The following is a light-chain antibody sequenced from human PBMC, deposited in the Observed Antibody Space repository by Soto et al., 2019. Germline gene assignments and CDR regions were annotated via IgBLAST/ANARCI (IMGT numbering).Light chain of an antibody. J-gene: IGLJ1*01. CDR2: EVS. CDR3: SSYTSGSTTV. Sequence: QSVLTQPASVSGSPRQSITISCTGTSSDVGGYMYVSWYQQHPGKAPKLIIYEVSNRPSGVSNRFSGSKSGNTASLTISGLQPEDEADYYCSSYTSGSTTVFGTGTKVTVL. V-gene: IGLV2-14*01. CDR1: SSDVGGYMY.